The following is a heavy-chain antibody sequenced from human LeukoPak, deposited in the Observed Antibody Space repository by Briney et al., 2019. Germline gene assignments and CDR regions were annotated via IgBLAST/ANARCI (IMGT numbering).Heavy chain of an antibody. V-gene: IGHV3-30*18. J-gene: IGHJ4*02. CDR2: ISYDGSNI. D-gene: IGHD2-8*01. CDR1: GFTFRSYG. Sequence: GGSLRLSCAASGFTFRSYGMHWVRQAPGKGLEWVALISYDGSNIYYADSVKGRFTISRDNSKNTLYLQMNSLRAEDTAVYYCAKDGNCSNGVCYGYYDYWGQGTLVTVSS. CDR3: AKDGNCSNGVCYGYYDY.